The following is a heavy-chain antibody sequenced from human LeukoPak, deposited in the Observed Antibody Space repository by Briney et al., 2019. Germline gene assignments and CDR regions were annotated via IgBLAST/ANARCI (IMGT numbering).Heavy chain of an antibody. CDR2: IYYSGST. CDR3: ARDPFEYYYDSSGYYYDAFDI. J-gene: IGHJ3*02. D-gene: IGHD3-22*01. CDR1: GGSISSSSYY. V-gene: IGHV4-39*07. Sequence: ASETLSLTCTVSGGSISSSSYYWGWIRQPPGKGLEWIGSIYYSGSTYYNPSLKSRVTISVDTSKNQFSLKLSSVTAADTAVYYCARDPFEYYYDSSGYYYDAFDIWGQGTMVTVSS.